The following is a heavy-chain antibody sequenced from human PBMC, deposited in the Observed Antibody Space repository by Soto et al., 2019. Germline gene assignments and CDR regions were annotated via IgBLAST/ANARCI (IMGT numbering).Heavy chain of an antibody. CDR3: ARGSTVTTGGGGY. CDR2: IIPILGIA. CDR1: GGTFSSYT. Sequence: QVQLVQSGAEVKKPGSSVKVSCKASGGTFSSYTISWVRQAPGQGLEWMGRIIPILGIANYAQKFQGRVTITADKSTSTAYMELSSLRSEDTAMYYCARGSTVTTGGGGYWGQGTLVTVSS. D-gene: IGHD4-17*01. J-gene: IGHJ4*02. V-gene: IGHV1-69*02.